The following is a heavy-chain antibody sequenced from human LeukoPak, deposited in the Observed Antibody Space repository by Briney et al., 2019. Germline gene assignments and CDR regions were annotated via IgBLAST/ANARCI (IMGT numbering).Heavy chain of an antibody. CDR1: GFTLSSYG. J-gene: IGHJ4*02. CDR2: IRYDGSNK. CDR3: AKDDAWLRFGE. Sequence: GGSLRLSCAASGFTLSSYGMHWVRQAPGKGLEWVAFIRYDGSNKYYADSVKGRFTISRDNSKNTLYLEVISLTAEDTAVYYCAKDDAWLRFGEWSQGTLVTVSS. D-gene: IGHD3-10*01. V-gene: IGHV3-30*02.